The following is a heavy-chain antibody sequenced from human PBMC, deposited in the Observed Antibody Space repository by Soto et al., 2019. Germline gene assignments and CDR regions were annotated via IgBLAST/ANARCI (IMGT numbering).Heavy chain of an antibody. J-gene: IGHJ6*02. D-gene: IGHD3-9*01. CDR3: ARAFGRYDILTAMTPYYYYNGMDV. CDR1: GYTFTSYY. CDR2: INPSGGST. Sequence: ASVKVSCKASGYTFTSYYMHWVRQAPGQGLEWMGIINPSGGSTSYAQKFQGRVTMTRDTSTSTVYMELSSLRSEDTAVYYCARAFGRYDILTAMTPYYYYNGMDVWGQGTTVTVSS. V-gene: IGHV1-46*01.